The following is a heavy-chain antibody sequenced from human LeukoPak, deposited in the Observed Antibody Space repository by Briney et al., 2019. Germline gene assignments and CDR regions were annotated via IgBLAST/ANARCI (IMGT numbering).Heavy chain of an antibody. J-gene: IGHJ5*02. V-gene: IGHV3-7*01. CDR1: GFNFDNYW. CDR2: INPDGSET. CDR3: ARLRFYASA. Sequence: GGSLRLSCAASGFNFDNYWMSWVRQAPGKGLEWVASINPDGSETYYVDSVKGRSSISRDNSKNSLYLQMNSLRAEDTAVYYCARLRFYASAWGQGTLVTVSS. D-gene: IGHD2/OR15-2a*01.